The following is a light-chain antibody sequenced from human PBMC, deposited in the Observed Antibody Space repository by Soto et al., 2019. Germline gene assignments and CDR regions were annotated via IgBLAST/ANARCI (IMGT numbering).Light chain of an antibody. J-gene: IGKJ4*01. Sequence: DIVMTQSPDSLAVSLGERATINCKSSQSVLYSSNNKNYLAWYQQKPGQPPKLLIYWASTRDAGVPARFSGGGSVTDFTLTISSLQAEDVAVYYCQQYYSTPRTFGGGTKVDIK. CDR3: QQYYSTPRT. CDR2: WAS. V-gene: IGKV4-1*01. CDR1: QSVLYSSNNKNY.